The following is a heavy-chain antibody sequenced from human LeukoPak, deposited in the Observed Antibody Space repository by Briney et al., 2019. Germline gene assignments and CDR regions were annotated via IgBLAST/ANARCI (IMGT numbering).Heavy chain of an antibody. J-gene: IGHJ4*02. D-gene: IGHD3-10*01. V-gene: IGHV1-18*01. CDR1: GYTFTSYG. Sequence: ASVKVSCKASGYTFTSYGISWVRQAPGQGLEWMAWISAYNGNTNYAQKLQGRVTMTTDTSTSTAYMELRSLRSDDTAVYYCARAHGSGKRGSLPDRVRGPPNDYWGQGTLVTVSS. CDR3: ARAHGSGKRGSLPDRVRGPPNDY. CDR2: ISAYNGNT.